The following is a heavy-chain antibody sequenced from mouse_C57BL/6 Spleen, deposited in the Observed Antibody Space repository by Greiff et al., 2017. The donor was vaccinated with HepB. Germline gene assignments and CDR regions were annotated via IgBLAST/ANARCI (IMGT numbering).Heavy chain of an antibody. Sequence: EVQLQQSGPELVKPGASVKISCKASGYTFTDYYMTWVKQSHGKSLEWIGDINPNNGGTSYNQKFKGKATLTVDKSSSTAYMELRSLVSEDSAVYYGARFYDGNHYAMDYWGQGTSVTVSS. V-gene: IGHV1-26*01. CDR3: ARFYDGNHYAMDY. J-gene: IGHJ4*01. CDR2: INPNNGGT. D-gene: IGHD2-3*01. CDR1: GYTFTDYY.